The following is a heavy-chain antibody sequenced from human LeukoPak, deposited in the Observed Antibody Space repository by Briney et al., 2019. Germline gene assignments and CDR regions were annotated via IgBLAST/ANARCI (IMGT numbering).Heavy chain of an antibody. CDR1: EFTFSSYG. V-gene: IGHV3-30*18. Sequence: GGSLRLSCTASEFTFSSYGMHWVRQAPGKGLEWVAVISYDGSNKYYADSVKGRFTISRDNSKNTLYLQMNSLRAEDTAVYYCAKEHYFDYWGQGTLVTVSS. CDR3: AKEHYFDY. CDR2: ISYDGSNK. J-gene: IGHJ4*02.